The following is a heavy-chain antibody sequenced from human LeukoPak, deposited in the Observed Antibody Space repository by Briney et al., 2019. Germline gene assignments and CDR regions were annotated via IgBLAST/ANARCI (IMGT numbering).Heavy chain of an antibody. CDR3: AKDRGLSIAVAGTGY. D-gene: IGHD6-19*01. Sequence: QTGGSLRLSCAASGFTFSSYAMSWVRQALGKGLEWVSAISGSGGSTYYADSVKGRFTISRDNSKNTLYLQMNSLRAEDTAVYYCAKDRGLSIAVAGTGYWGQGTLVTVSS. CDR2: ISGSGGST. CDR1: GFTFSSYA. V-gene: IGHV3-23*01. J-gene: IGHJ4*02.